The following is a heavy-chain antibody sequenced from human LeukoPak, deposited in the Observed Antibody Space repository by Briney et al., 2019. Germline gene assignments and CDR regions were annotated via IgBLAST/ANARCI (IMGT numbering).Heavy chain of an antibody. CDR1: GGSISSYY. CDR3: ARADPVVTDYYYYGMDV. V-gene: IGHV4-59*01. D-gene: IGHD3-22*01. J-gene: IGHJ6*02. CDR2: IYYSRST. Sequence: SETLSLTCTVSGGSISSYYWSWIRQPPGKGLEWIGYIYYSRSTNYNPSLKSRVTISVDTSKNQFSLKLSSVTAADTAVYYCARADPVVTDYYYYGMDVWGQGTTVTVSS.